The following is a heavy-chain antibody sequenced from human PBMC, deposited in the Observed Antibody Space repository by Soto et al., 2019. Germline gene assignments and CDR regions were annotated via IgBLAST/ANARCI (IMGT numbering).Heavy chain of an antibody. CDR1: GYTFTGYY. CDR2: INPNSGGT. D-gene: IGHD3-10*01. Sequence: GASVKVSCKASGYTFTGYYMHWVRQAPGQGLEWMGWINPNSGGTNYAQRFQGWVTMTRDRSISTAYMELSRLKSDDTAVYYCARVGGGLASLGYYGMDVWGQGTTVTVSS. V-gene: IGHV1-2*04. CDR3: ARVGGGLASLGYYGMDV. J-gene: IGHJ6*02.